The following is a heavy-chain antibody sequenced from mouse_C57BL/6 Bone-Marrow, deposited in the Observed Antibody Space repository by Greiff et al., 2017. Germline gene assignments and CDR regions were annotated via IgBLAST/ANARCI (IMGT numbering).Heavy chain of an antibody. CDR2: INPNSGGT. J-gene: IGHJ3*01. Sequence: EVKLVESGPDLVKPGASVKISCKASGYTFTDYNMDWVKQSPGKSLEWIGDINPNSGGTNYNQKFKGRATLTVDKSSSTAYMEIRSLTSEGTGVYYCARAANWFAYWGQGTMVTVSA. CDR1: GYTFTDYN. CDR3: ARAANWFAY. V-gene: IGHV1-18*01.